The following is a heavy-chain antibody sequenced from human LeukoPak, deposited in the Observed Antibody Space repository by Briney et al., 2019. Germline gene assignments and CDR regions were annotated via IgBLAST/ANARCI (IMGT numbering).Heavy chain of an antibody. V-gene: IGHV4-39*07. CDR1: GDSISGSTYY. Sequence: SETLSLTCTVSGDSISGSTYYWGWIRQPPGKGLEWIGSMYYGETAYCNPSLKSRVTISIDTSKNHFSLTLSSVTAADTAVYYCAKVGAPVGRDHYFYYMDVWGKGATVTVSS. CDR2: MYYGETA. D-gene: IGHD6-13*01. CDR3: AKVGAPVGRDHYFYYMDV. J-gene: IGHJ6*03.